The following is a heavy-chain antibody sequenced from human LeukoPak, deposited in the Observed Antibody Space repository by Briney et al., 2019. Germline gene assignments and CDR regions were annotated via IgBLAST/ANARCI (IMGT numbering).Heavy chain of an antibody. CDR3: AHTSSSGYFFDY. CDR1: VFSLSTRGVG. Sequence: SGPTLVNPTQTLTLTCTFSVFSLSTRGVGVGWIRQPPGKALEWLALIYWDDDKRYSPSLKSRLTITKDTSKNQVVLTMTNMDPVDTATYYCAHTSSSGYFFDYWGQGTLVTVPS. V-gene: IGHV2-5*02. D-gene: IGHD3-22*01. CDR2: IYWDDDK. J-gene: IGHJ4*02.